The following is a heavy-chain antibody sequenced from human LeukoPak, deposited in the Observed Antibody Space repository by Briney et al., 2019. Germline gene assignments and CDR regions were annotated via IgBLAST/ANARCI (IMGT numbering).Heavy chain of an antibody. CDR3: ARGGELVGSYFDY. J-gene: IGHJ4*02. D-gene: IGHD3-16*01. Sequence: GGSLRLSCAASGFSFDSYGMSWVRQAPGKGLEWVPGIDWNGGDTGYADSVKGRFTISRDNAKNSLYLQMNSLRAEDTAFYYCARGGELVGSYFDYWGQGSLVTVSS. V-gene: IGHV3-20*04. CDR2: IDWNGGDT. CDR1: GFSFDSYG.